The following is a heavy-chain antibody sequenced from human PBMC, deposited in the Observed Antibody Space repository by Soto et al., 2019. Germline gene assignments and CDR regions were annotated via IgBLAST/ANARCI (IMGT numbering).Heavy chain of an antibody. D-gene: IGHD3-3*01. V-gene: IGHV3-48*02. Sequence: EVQLVESGGGLVQPGGSLRLSCAASGFTFSSYSMNWVRQAPGKGLEWVSYISSSSSTIYYADSVKGRFTISRDNAKNALYRQMDSLRDEETAVYYCAREGVLRFLEWFDYWGQGTLVTVSS. CDR2: ISSSSSTI. J-gene: IGHJ4*02. CDR1: GFTFSSYS. CDR3: AREGVLRFLEWFDY.